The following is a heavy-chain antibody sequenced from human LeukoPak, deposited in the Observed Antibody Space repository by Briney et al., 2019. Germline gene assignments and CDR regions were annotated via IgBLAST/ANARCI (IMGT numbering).Heavy chain of an antibody. CDR2: IYYSGST. J-gene: IGHJ4*02. CDR3: ARVRGDAILFDY. V-gene: IGHV4-39*07. D-gene: IGHD3-10*01. CDR1: GGSISSSSYY. Sequence: SETLSLTCTVSGGSISSSSYYWGWIRQPPGKGLEWIGSIYYSGSTYYNPSLKSRVTISVDTSKNQFSLKLSSVTAADTAVYYCARVRGDAILFDYWGQGTLVTVSS.